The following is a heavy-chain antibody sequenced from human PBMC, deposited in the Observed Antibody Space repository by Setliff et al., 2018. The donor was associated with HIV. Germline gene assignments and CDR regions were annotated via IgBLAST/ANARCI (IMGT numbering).Heavy chain of an antibody. CDR3: ATRLLGYSGYGY. Sequence: GESLKISCRASGYNFATYYIAWVRQMPGKGPEWMGSVNPGDSSTKYNPSLQGQVTMSADKLINTAYLQWSSLKASDTAMYYCATRLLGYSGYGYWGQGTLVTVSS. D-gene: IGHD5-12*01. J-gene: IGHJ4*02. CDR2: VNPGDSST. CDR1: GYNFATYY. V-gene: IGHV5-51*04.